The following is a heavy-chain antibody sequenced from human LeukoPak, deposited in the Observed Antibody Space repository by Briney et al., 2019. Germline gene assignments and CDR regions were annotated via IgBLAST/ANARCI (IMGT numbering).Heavy chain of an antibody. Sequence: PGGSLRLSCAASGSTFSSYSMNWVRQAPGKGLDWVSSIGSSTTYIHYADSVKGRFTISGDNAKNSLYLQMNSLRAEDTAVYYCARGGSPYYYGSGSYSADYCYYYMDVWGKGTTVTVSS. J-gene: IGHJ6*03. CDR1: GSTFSSYS. CDR3: ARGGSPYYYGSGSYSADYCYYYMDV. CDR2: IGSSTTYI. V-gene: IGHV3-21*01. D-gene: IGHD3-10*01.